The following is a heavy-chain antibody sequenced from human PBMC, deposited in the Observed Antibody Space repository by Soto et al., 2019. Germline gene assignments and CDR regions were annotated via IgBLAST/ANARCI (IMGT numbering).Heavy chain of an antibody. Sequence: QVHLVQSGAEVKKPGASVKVSCQGSGYAFTTYGITWVRQAPGQGLEWMGWISAHNGNTNYAHKLQGRVTVTRDTSTSTAYMELRSLRYDDTAVYYCARGGYGDYWGQGAVVTVSS. CDR1: GYAFTTYG. J-gene: IGHJ4*02. D-gene: IGHD1-1*01. V-gene: IGHV1-18*01. CDR3: ARGGYGDY. CDR2: ISAHNGNT.